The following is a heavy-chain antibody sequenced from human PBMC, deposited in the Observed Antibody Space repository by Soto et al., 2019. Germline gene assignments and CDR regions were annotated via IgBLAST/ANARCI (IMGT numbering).Heavy chain of an antibody. D-gene: IGHD5-12*01. V-gene: IGHV4-59*01. CDR2: IYYSGST. CDR3: ARSWRQYYYYYYVAV. CDR1: GGSISSYY. Sequence: QEQLQESGPGLVKPSETLSLTCTVSGGSISSYYWSWIRQPPGKGLEWIGYIYYSGSTNYHPSLKSRVHISVDTYKNRFSLKLSSVTAADTAVYYCARSWRQYYYYYYVAVWGKGTTVTVSS. J-gene: IGHJ6*03.